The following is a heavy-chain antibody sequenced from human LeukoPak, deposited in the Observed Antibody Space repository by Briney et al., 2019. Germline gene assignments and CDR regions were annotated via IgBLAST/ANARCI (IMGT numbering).Heavy chain of an antibody. J-gene: IGHJ4*02. V-gene: IGHV4-4*07. Sequence: SETLSLTCTVSGGSISSYYWSWIRQPPGKGLGWIGRIYTSGSTNYNPSLKSRVTMSVDTSKNQFSLKLSSVTAADTAVYYCARDSPLGYWGQGTLVTVSS. CDR1: GGSISSYY. D-gene: IGHD7-27*01. CDR3: ARDSPLGY. CDR2: IYTSGST.